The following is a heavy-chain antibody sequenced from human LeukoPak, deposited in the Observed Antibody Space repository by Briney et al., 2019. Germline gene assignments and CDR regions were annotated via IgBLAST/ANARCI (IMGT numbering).Heavy chain of an antibody. CDR1: GFTISSNY. CDR3: ASGEVGVRKYYSDPFHH. Sequence: PGGSLRLSCAVSGFTISSNYMSWVRQAAGNGLEWVSILYSAGATYYAGSVRGRFTIARDNSKTTVFLQMNSLRAEDTAVYYCASGEVGVRKYYSDPFHHWGQGTLVTVSS. V-gene: IGHV3-53*01. CDR2: LYSAGAT. J-gene: IGHJ4*02. D-gene: IGHD3-10*01.